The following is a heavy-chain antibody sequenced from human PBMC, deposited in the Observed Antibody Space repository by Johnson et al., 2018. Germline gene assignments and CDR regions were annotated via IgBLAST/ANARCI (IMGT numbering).Heavy chain of an antibody. Sequence: EVQLVESGAEVKKPGESLKISCKGSGYSFTTYWIGWVRQMPGKGLEWMGIIYPGGSDTRYSPSFQGQVTISADKPFSTAYLQWSSLKTPDTAMYYCAGSASGRYNAFDIWGQGTVVTVSS. D-gene: IGHD3-10*01. CDR1: GYSFTTYW. J-gene: IGHJ3*02. CDR2: IYPGGSDT. CDR3: AGSASGRYNAFDI. V-gene: IGHV5-51*01.